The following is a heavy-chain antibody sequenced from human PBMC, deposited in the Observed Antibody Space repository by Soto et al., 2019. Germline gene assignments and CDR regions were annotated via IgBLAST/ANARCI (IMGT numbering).Heavy chain of an antibody. J-gene: IGHJ4*02. CDR3: ARAYSYYYDSSGYLAPIDY. D-gene: IGHD3-22*01. CDR2: ISYDGSNK. CDR1: GFTFSSYA. Sequence: GSLRLSCAASGFTFSSYAMHWVRQAPGKGLEWVAVISYDGSNKYYADSVKGRFTISRDNSKNTLYLQMNSLRAEDTAVYYCARAYSYYYDSSGYLAPIDYWGQGTLVTVSS. V-gene: IGHV3-30-3*01.